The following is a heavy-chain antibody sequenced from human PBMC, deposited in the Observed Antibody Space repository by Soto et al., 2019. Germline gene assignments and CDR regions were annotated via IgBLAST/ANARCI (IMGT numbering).Heavy chain of an antibody. J-gene: IGHJ4*02. D-gene: IGHD2-21*02. CDR2: IYYSGST. CDR3: ARAEVTGDPYYFDY. V-gene: IGHV4-59*01. Sequence: SETLSLTCTVSGGSISSYYWSWIRQPPGKGLEWIWYIYYSGSTNYNPSLKSRVTISVDTSKNQFSLKLSSVTAADTAVYYCARAEVTGDPYYFDYWGQGTLVTVSS. CDR1: GGSISSYY.